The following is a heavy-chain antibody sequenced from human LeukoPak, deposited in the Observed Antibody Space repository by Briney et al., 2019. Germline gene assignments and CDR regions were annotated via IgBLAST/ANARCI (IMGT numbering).Heavy chain of an antibody. V-gene: IGHV1-46*01. J-gene: IGHJ5*02. CDR3: ARLRGRLPTGDWFDP. CDR1: GYAFTSYY. Sequence: ASVKVSCKASGYAFTSYYMHWVRQAPGQGLEWVGIINPSGGSTSYARKFQGRVTMTRDTSTSTVYMELSSLRSEDTAVYYCARLRGRLPTGDWFDPWGQGTLVTVSS. CDR2: INPSGGST. D-gene: IGHD2-15*01.